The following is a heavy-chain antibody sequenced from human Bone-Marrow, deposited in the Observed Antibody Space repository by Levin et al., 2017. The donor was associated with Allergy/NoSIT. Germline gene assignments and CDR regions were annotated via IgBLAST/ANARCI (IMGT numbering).Heavy chain of an antibody. CDR3: ATERGATVNYYYYYYMDV. V-gene: IGHV4-31*03. D-gene: IGHD1-1*01. CDR2: IYYTGTK. CDR1: GGSISNGGYY. J-gene: IGHJ6*03. Sequence: SQTLSLTCTVSGGSISNGGYYWSWLRQLPGKGLEWIDYIYYTGTKNYNPSLKSRLSISVDRSRNQFSLRLTSVTAADSAVYYCATERGATVNYYYYYYMDVWGKGTTVTVSS.